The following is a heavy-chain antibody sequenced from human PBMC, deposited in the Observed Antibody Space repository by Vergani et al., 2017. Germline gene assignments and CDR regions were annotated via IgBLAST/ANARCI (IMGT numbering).Heavy chain of an antibody. Sequence: EVQLLESGGGLVQPGGSLRLSCAASGFTFSSYAMSWVRQAPGKGLEGVSAISGSGGRTYYADSVKGRFTISRDNSKHTLYLQMNSLRAEDTAVYYCAKGIGGAMGDYYYYYGMDVWGQGTTVTVSS. D-gene: IGHD5-18*01. CDR3: AKGIGGAMGDYYYYYGMDV. J-gene: IGHJ6*02. CDR1: GFTFSSYA. V-gene: IGHV3-23*01. CDR2: ISGSGGRT.